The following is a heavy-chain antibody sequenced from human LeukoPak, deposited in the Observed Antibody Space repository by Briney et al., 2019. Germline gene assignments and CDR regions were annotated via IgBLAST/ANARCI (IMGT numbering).Heavy chain of an antibody. V-gene: IGHV3-33*01. J-gene: IGHJ4*02. Sequence: GGPLRLSCAASAFTISSYGMHWVRQAPGKGLEWEAVIWYDGSNKYYADSVKGRFTISRDNSKNTLYLQMNSLRAEDTAVYYCARDSAAAASFDYWGQGTLVTASS. CDR2: IWYDGSNK. CDR1: AFTISSYG. D-gene: IGHD6-13*01. CDR3: ARDSAAAASFDY.